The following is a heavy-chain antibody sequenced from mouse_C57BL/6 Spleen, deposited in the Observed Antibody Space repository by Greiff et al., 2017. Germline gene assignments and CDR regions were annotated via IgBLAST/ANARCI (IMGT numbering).Heavy chain of an antibody. CDR2: ISSGSSTI. CDR1: GFSFSDYG. CDR3: ARPSVVATDFDY. J-gene: IGHJ2*01. D-gene: IGHD1-1*01. V-gene: IGHV5-17*01. Sequence: EVKLVESGGGLVKPGGSLKLSCAASGFSFSDYGMHWVRQAPEKGLEWVAYISSGSSTIYYADTVKGRFTISRDNATNTLFLQMTSLRSEDTAMYYCARPSVVATDFDYWGQGTTLTVSS.